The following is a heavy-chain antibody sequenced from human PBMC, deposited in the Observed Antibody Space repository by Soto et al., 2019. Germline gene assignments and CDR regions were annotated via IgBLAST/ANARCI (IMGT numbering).Heavy chain of an antibody. V-gene: IGHV3-30*18. J-gene: IGHJ1*01. D-gene: IGHD3-3*01. CDR2: ISYERSIK. CDR3: AKGAAVLVFGEAHCFQH. CDR1: GFTFSSYG. Sequence: QVQLVESGGGVVQPGRSLRLSCAASGFTFSSYGMHWVRQAPGKGLEWVAVISYERSIKYFADSVKGRFTISRDNSKNALFLQINGLTAETTAVYYCAKGAAVLVFGEAHCFQHWGQGTLVTVSS.